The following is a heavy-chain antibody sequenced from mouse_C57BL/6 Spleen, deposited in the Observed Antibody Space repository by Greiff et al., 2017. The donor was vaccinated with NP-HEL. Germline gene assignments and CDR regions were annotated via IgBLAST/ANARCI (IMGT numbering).Heavy chain of an antibody. D-gene: IGHD4-1*01. CDR1: GFTFSSYA. Sequence: EVQGVESGGGLVKPGGSLKLSCAASGFTFSSYAMSWVRQTPEKRLEWVATISDGGSYTYYPDNVKGRFTISRDNAKNNLYLQMSHLKSEDTAMYYCARDTGTGWFAYWGQGTLVTVSA. V-gene: IGHV5-4*01. CDR2: ISDGGSYT. J-gene: IGHJ3*01. CDR3: ARDTGTGWFAY.